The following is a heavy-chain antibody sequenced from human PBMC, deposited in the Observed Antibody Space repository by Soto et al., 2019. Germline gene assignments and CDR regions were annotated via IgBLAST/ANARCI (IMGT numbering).Heavy chain of an antibody. CDR3: ARGGAANLWWFDP. J-gene: IGHJ5*02. CDR2: ISSSSYI. D-gene: IGHD2-15*01. Sequence: GGSLRLSCAASGFTFSSYSMNWVRQAPGKGLEWVSSISSSSYIYYADSVKGRFTISRDNAKNSLYLQMNSLRAEDTAVYYCARGGAANLWWFDPWGQGTLVTVSS. CDR1: GFTFSSYS. V-gene: IGHV3-21*01.